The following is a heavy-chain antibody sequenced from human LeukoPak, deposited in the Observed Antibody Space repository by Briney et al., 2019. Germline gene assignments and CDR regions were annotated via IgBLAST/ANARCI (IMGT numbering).Heavy chain of an antibody. J-gene: IGHJ4*02. CDR1: GFTLSSYG. CDR2: IWYDGSNK. V-gene: IGHV3-33*01. Sequence: GGSLRLSCAASGFTLSSYGMHWVRQAPGKGLEWVAVIWYDGSNKYYADSVKGRFTISRDNSKNTLYLQMNSLRAEDTAVYYCARGVVQWLAYFDYWGQGTLVTVSS. D-gene: IGHD6-19*01. CDR3: ARGVVQWLAYFDY.